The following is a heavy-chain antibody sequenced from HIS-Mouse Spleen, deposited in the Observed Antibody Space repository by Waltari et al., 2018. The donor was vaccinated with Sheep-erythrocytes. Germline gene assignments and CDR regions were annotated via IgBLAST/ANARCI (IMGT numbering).Heavy chain of an antibody. J-gene: IGHJ4*02. V-gene: IGHV1-8*01. CDR1: GYTFTSYD. CDR3: ARGLRCDGSGWCFDY. CDR2: MNPNSGNT. D-gene: IGHD6-19*01. Sequence: QVQLVQSGAEVKKPGASVKVSCKASGYTFTSYDINWVRQATGHGLGGMGWMNPNSGNTGDAQKFQSRVTMTRNTAISTAYMELSSLRSEDTAVYYCARGLRCDGSGWCFDYWGQGTLVTVSS.